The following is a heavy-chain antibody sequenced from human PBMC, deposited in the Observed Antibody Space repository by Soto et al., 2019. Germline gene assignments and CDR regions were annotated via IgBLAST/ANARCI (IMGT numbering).Heavy chain of an antibody. J-gene: IGHJ2*01. V-gene: IGHV4-30-4*01. Sequence: QVQLQGSGPGLVKPSQTLSLTCTVSGDSFSSGDLYWRWIRQPPGTGLEWIGYIYNSGRTFYSPSIKSRVAISIDASKKQFALNLISVTAADTGVYFCAALRGAFWYCAPGGRGTLVTVSS. CDR1: GDSFSSGDLY. CDR2: IYNSGRT. D-gene: IGHD3-10*01. CDR3: AALRGAFWYCAP.